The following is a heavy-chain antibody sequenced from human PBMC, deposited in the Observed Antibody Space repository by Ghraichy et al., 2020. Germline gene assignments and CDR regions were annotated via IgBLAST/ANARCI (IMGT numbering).Heavy chain of an antibody. CDR2: IYWDDDK. CDR3: ARRGEWGIAARREDYFDY. J-gene: IGHJ4*02. V-gene: IGHV2-5*02. Sequence: SGPTLVKPTQTLTLTCTFSGFSLSTSGVGVGWIRQPPGKALEWLALIYWDDDKRYSPSLKSRLTITKDTSKNQVVLTMTNMDPVDTATYYCARRGEWGIAARREDYFDYWGQGTLVTVSS. D-gene: IGHD6-6*01. CDR1: GFSLSTSGVG.